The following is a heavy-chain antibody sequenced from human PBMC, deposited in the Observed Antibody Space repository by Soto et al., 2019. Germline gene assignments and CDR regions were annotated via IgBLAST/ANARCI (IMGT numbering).Heavy chain of an antibody. D-gene: IGHD3-22*01. J-gene: IGHJ4*02. CDR2: ISGSGGST. Sequence: EVQLLESGGGLVQPGGSLRLSCAASGFTFSSYAMSWVRQAPGKGLEWVSAISGSGGSTYYADSVKGRFTISRDNSKNTLYLQMNSLIAEDTAVYYCAKVSPPYYYDSSGYYSPFDLWGQGTLVTVSS. CDR3: AKVSPPYYYDSSGYYSPFDL. CDR1: GFTFSSYA. V-gene: IGHV3-23*01.